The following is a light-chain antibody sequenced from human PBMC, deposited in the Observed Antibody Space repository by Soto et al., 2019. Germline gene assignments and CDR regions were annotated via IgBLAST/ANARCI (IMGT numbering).Light chain of an antibody. Sequence: QSALTQVASVSGSPGQSITISCTGTSSDVGGYDYVSWYQQHPGKAPTLMIYNVNYRPSGVSDRFSGSKSGDTASLTISGLQAEDEANYYCSSYTNPNTLVFGGGTQLTVL. V-gene: IGLV2-14*03. J-gene: IGLJ2*01. CDR2: NVN. CDR3: SSYTNPNTLV. CDR1: SSDVGGYDY.